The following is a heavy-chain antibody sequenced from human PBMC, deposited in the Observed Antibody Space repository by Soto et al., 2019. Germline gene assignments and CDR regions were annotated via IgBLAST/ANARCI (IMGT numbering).Heavy chain of an antibody. CDR3: ARDYYDSSGYNYNWFDP. Sequence: QVQLVQSGAEVKKPGSSVKVSCKASGGTFSSYAISWVRQAPGQGLEWMGGIIPIFGTANYAQKFQGRVTITEDEATTTAYMELSSLRSEDTAVYYCARDYYDSSGYNYNWFDPWGQGTLLTVSS. V-gene: IGHV1-69*01. CDR2: IIPIFGTA. D-gene: IGHD3-22*01. J-gene: IGHJ5*02. CDR1: GGTFSSYA.